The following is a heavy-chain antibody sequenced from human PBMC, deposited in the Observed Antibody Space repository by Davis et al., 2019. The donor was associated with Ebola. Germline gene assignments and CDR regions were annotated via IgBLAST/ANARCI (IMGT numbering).Heavy chain of an antibody. CDR2: INHRGST. Sequence: SETLSLTCAVYGGSFSGYYWSWIRQPPGKGLEWIGEINHRGSTTYGPSLKSRVTISVDRSKNQFSLKLSSVTAADTAVYYCARRIAAAYLDYWGQGTLVTVSS. CDR1: GGSFSGYY. D-gene: IGHD6-13*01. J-gene: IGHJ4*02. CDR3: ARRIAAAYLDY. V-gene: IGHV4-34*01.